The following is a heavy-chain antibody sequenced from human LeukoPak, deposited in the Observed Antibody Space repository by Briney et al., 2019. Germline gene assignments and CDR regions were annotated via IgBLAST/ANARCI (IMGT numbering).Heavy chain of an antibody. J-gene: IGHJ4*02. D-gene: IGHD3-22*01. CDR3: AKDRGYDSSGYYDY. CDR2: ISWNSGSI. Sequence: GGSLRLSCAASGFTFDDYAMHWVRQAPGKGLEWVSGISWNSGSIGYADSVKGRFTIPRDNAKNSLYLQMNSLRAEDTALYYCAKDRGYDSSGYYDYWGQGTLVTVSS. CDR1: GFTFDDYA. V-gene: IGHV3-9*01.